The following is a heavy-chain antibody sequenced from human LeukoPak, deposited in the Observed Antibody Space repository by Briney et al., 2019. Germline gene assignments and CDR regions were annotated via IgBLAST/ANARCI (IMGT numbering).Heavy chain of an antibody. CDR3: AREDMIVVVIPGWFDP. CDR2: INPNSGGT. Sequence: ASVEVSCKASGYTFTGYYMHWVRQAPGQGLEWMGWINPNSGGTNYAQKFQGRVTMTRDTSISTAYMGLSRLRSDDTAVYYCAREDMIVVVIPGWFDPWGQGTLVTVSS. CDR1: GYTFTGYY. V-gene: IGHV1-2*02. D-gene: IGHD3-22*01. J-gene: IGHJ5*02.